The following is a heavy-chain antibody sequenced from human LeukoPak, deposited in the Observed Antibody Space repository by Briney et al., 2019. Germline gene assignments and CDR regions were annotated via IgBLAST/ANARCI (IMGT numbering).Heavy chain of an antibody. Sequence: GGSLRLSCEASGLTFSDYAMHWVRQAPGKGLEWVSVIYGGGSTYYSDSVKGRFTISRDNSKNTMYLQMNSLRAEDTAVYYCARESRGIAAAGSFDYWGQGTLVTVSS. CDR2: IYGGGST. CDR1: GLTFSDYA. D-gene: IGHD6-13*01. V-gene: IGHV3-66*01. CDR3: ARESRGIAAAGSFDY. J-gene: IGHJ4*02.